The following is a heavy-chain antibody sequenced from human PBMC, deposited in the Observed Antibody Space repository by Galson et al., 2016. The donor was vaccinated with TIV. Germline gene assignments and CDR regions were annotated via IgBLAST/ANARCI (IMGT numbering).Heavy chain of an antibody. CDR2: ITTTVPNT. D-gene: IGHD6-19*01. J-gene: IGHJ4*02. V-gene: IGHV3-21*01. Sequence: SLRHSCAASGFTFRSYTMNWVRQAPGKGLEWVSAITTTVPNTYYADSLKGRFTISRDNAKNSLFLQMNSLRVEDTGVYYCVRAGSGWYELDYWGQGTLVTVSS. CDR1: GFTFRSYT. CDR3: VRAGSGWYELDY.